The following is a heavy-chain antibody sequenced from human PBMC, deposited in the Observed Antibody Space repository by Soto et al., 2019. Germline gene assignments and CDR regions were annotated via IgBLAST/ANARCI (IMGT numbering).Heavy chain of an antibody. CDR2: IYYSGST. D-gene: IGHD3-9*01. CDR3: ARDLNYDILTGYYFGFDP. Sequence: PSETLSLTCTVSGGSVSSGSYYWSWIRQPPGKGLEWIGYIYYSGSTNYNPSLKSRVTISVDTSKNQFSLKLSSVTAADTAVYYCARDLNYDILTGYYFGFDPWGQGTLVTVSS. J-gene: IGHJ5*02. V-gene: IGHV4-61*01. CDR1: GGSVSSGSYY.